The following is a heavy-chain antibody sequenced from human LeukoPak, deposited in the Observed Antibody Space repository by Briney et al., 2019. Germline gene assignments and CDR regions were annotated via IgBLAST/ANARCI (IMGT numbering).Heavy chain of an antibody. CDR2: INHIRST. CDR3: ARAPSFRRALDY. D-gene: IGHD2/OR15-2a*01. J-gene: IGHJ4*02. V-gene: IGHV4-34*04. CDR1: GGSFSGYN. Sequence: SETLSLTCAVYGGSFSGYNWTWIRQPPRKGLEWMGEINHIRSTDNNPPLKSRATTSVDTSKNTFSLTVSYVTAAETAVYYCARAPSFRRALDYWGQGTLVTVSS.